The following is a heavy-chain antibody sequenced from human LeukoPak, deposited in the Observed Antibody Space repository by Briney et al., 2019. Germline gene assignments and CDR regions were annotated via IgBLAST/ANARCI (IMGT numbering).Heavy chain of an antibody. D-gene: IGHD6-13*01. CDR1: GGSISSGAYY. Sequence: SETLSLTCTVSGGSISSGAYYWSWIRQHPGKGLEWIGYIYYSGSTYYNPSLKSRVTISVDTSKNQFSLKLSSVTAADTAVYYCARGRAKQQLVLNWGQGTLVTVSS. V-gene: IGHV4-31*02. CDR3: ARGRAKQQLVLN. J-gene: IGHJ4*02. CDR2: IYYSGST.